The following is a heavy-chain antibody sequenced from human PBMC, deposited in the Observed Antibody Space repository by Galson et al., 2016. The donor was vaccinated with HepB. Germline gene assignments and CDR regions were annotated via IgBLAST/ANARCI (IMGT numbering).Heavy chain of an antibody. CDR1: GFTFSSYS. D-gene: IGHD6-19*01. CDR2: ISSSSSYI. J-gene: IGHJ6*02. CDR3: ARVGWVYYYYGMDV. Sequence: SLRLSCAASGFTFSSYSMNWVRQAPGKGLEWVSSISSSSSYIYYADPVKGRFTISRDNAKNSLYLQMNSLRAEDTAVYYCARVGWVYYYYGMDVWGQGTTVTVSS. V-gene: IGHV3-21*01.